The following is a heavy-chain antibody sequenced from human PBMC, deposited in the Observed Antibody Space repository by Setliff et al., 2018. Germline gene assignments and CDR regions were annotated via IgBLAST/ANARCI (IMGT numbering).Heavy chain of an antibody. Sequence: SETLSLTCTVSGGSISSSSYYWGWIRQPPGKGMEWIGSIYYSGSTYYNPSLKSRVTISVDTSKNQFSLKLSSVTAADTAVYYCARLLVVTDAFDIWGQGTMVTVSS. V-gene: IGHV4-39*01. D-gene: IGHD3-22*01. J-gene: IGHJ3*02. CDR2: IYYSGST. CDR1: GGSISSSSYY. CDR3: ARLLVVTDAFDI.